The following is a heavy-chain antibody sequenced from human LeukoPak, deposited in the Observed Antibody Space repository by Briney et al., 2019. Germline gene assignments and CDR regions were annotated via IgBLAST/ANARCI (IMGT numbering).Heavy chain of an antibody. CDR1: GDSISSGVYY. Sequence: SETLSLTCTVSGDSISSGVYYWSWIRQHPGEGLEWIGYIYYSGSTYYNPSLKSRVTISVDTSKNQFSLKLSSVTAADTAVYYCARGYLGGYSYGRNNWFDPWGQGTLVTVSS. J-gene: IGHJ5*02. D-gene: IGHD5-18*01. CDR2: IYYSGST. CDR3: ARGYLGGYSYGRNNWFDP. V-gene: IGHV4-31*03.